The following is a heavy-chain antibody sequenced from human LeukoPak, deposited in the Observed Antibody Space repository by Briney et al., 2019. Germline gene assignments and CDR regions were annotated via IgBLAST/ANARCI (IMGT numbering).Heavy chain of an antibody. Sequence: PGGSLRLSCAASGFTFSSYSMNWVRQAPGKGLEWVSSISSSSSYIYYADSVKGRFTISRDNAKNSLYLQMNSLRAEDTAVYYCARVLDDSRPFDYWGQGTLVTVSS. V-gene: IGHV3-21*01. J-gene: IGHJ4*02. D-gene: IGHD3-22*01. CDR3: ARVLDDSRPFDY. CDR1: GFTFSSYS. CDR2: ISSSSSYI.